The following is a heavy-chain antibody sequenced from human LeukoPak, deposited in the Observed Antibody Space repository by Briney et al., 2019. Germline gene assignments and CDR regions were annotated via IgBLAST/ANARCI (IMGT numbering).Heavy chain of an antibody. J-gene: IGHJ4*02. Sequence: PGGSLRLSCAASGFTFSRHGMHWVRQAPGKGLEWAAFIRYDASDKYYADSVKGRFTISRDNSKNTLYLQMNSLRAEDTAVYYCAKDGAFHRSHFDYWGQGTLVTVSS. CDR3: AKDGAFHRSHFDY. V-gene: IGHV3-30*02. CDR1: GFTFSRHG. D-gene: IGHD3-16*01. CDR2: IRYDASDK.